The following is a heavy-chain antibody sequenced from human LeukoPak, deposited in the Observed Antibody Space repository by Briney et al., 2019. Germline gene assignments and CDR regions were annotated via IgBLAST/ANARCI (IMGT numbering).Heavy chain of an antibody. J-gene: IGHJ4*02. CDR3: ARDKGGRIAAAGRARLDY. CDR1: GYTFTSHY. V-gene: IGHV1-2*02. Sequence: ASVKVSCKASGYTFTSHYMHWVRQAPGQGLEWMGWINPNSGGTNYAQKFQGRVTMTRDTSISTAYMELSRLRSDDTAVYYCARDKGGRIAAAGRARLDYWGQGTLVTVSS. CDR2: INPNSGGT. D-gene: IGHD6-13*01.